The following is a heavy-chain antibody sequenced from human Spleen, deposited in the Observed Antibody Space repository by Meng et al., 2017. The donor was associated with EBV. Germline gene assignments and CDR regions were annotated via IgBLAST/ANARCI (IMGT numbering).Heavy chain of an antibody. D-gene: IGHD2-15*01. J-gene: IGHJ4*02. Sequence: QVQLQQWGAGRLKPSATLSLTCAVYGGSFSGYYWTWIRQPPGKGLEWIGEINHSGSTNYNPSLKSRVTISVDTSKNHFSLKLNSVTAADTAVYYCASALPGLPHDSWSQGALVTVSS. CDR3: ASALPGLPHDS. V-gene: IGHV4-34*01. CDR1: GGSFSGYY. CDR2: INHSGST.